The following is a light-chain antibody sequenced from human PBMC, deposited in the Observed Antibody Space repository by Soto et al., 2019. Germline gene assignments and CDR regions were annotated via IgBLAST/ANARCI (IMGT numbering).Light chain of an antibody. CDR1: QSVSSSY. Sequence: VLTQSPGTLSLYPGERATLSCRASQSVSSSYLAWYQQKPGQAPRLLIYGASSRATGIPDRFSGSGSGTDFTLTISRLEPEDFAVYYCQQYGSSPWTSAQG. CDR2: GAS. J-gene: IGKJ1*01. CDR3: QQYGSSPWT. V-gene: IGKV3-20*01.